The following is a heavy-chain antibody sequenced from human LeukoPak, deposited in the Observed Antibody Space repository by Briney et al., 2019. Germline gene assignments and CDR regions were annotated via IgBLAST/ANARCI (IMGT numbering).Heavy chain of an antibody. V-gene: IGHV4-39*07. Sequence: SETLSLTCTVSGGSISSCSYYWGWMRQPPGKGLEWIGSIYYSGSTYYNPSLKSRVPISLDKSKNQVSLKLSSVTAADTAVYYCARARLGGYEPPYFDYWGQGTLVTVSS. CDR3: ARARLGGYEPPYFDY. CDR2: IYYSGST. CDR1: GGSISSCSYY. D-gene: IGHD5-12*01. J-gene: IGHJ4*02.